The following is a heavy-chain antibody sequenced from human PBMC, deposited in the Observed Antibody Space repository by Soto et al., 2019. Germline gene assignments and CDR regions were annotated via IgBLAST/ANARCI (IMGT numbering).Heavy chain of an antibody. D-gene: IGHD6-13*01. Sequence: GGSLRLSCAASGFTFSSYDMHWVRQARGKGLEWVSAIGTAGDTYYPGSVKGRFTISRENAKNSLYLQMNSLRAGDTAVYYCARASSPGIAAAGWFDPWGQGTLVTVSS. J-gene: IGHJ5*02. CDR1: GFTFSSYD. V-gene: IGHV3-13*01. CDR2: IGTAGDT. CDR3: ARASSPGIAAAGWFDP.